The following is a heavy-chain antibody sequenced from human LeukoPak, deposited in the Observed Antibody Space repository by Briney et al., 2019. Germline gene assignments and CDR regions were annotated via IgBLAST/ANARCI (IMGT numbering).Heavy chain of an antibody. CDR1: GDSITSYY. J-gene: IGHJ5*02. D-gene: IGHD2-2*01. Sequence: SETLSLTCTVSGDSITSYYWSWIRQPPGKRLEWIGYVYHSGSTNYNPSLKGRVTMSADTSKNQFSLKLTSVTAADTAVYYCARDLPATSAFVPWGQGTLVTVSS. V-gene: IGHV4-59*01. CDR3: ARDLPATSAFVP. CDR2: VYHSGST.